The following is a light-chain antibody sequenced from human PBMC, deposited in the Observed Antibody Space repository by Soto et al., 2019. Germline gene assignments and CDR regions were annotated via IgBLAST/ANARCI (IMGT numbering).Light chain of an antibody. V-gene: IGLV2-14*01. J-gene: IGLJ3*02. CDR3: SSYRRSSTSSWV. CDR1: SSDLGTYNY. CDR2: EVN. Sequence: QSALTQPASVSGSPGQSITISCTGTSSDLGTYNYVSWYQQHPGKAPKLMIYEVNNRPSGVSNRFSGSKSGNTASLTISGLQTEDEADYYCSSYRRSSTSSWVFGGGTKVTVL.